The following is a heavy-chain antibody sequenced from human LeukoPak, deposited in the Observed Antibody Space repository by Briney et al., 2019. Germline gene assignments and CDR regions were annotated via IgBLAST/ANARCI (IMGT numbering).Heavy chain of an antibody. CDR1: GFTFSSYS. CDR3: AIYRGSAYFDY. V-gene: IGHV3-21*01. Sequence: GGSLRLSCAASGFTFSSYSMNWVRQASGKGLEWVSSISSSSSYIYYADSVKGRFTISRDNAKNSLYLQMNSLRAEDTAVYYCAIYRGSAYFDYWGQGTLVTVSS. D-gene: IGHD3-10*01. CDR2: ISSSSSYI. J-gene: IGHJ4*02.